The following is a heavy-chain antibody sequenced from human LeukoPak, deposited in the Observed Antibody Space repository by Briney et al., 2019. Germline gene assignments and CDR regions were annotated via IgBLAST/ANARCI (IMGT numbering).Heavy chain of an antibody. CDR3: ARGEYTYGHDIDY. V-gene: IGHV1-8*01. CDR1: VYTFTRYD. J-gene: IGHJ4*02. D-gene: IGHD2/OR15-2a*01. Sequence: SVRVSCKPAVYTFTRYDVNSVRQASGQGVGWMGLMNPDNGNTGYAQKFQGRITMNSHKSISTFFMELSSLTYEDTAVSFCARGEYTYGHDIDYWGQGTLVTVSS. CDR2: MNPDNGNT.